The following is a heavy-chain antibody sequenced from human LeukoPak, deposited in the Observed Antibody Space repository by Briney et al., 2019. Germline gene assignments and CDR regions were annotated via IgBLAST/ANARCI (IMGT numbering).Heavy chain of an antibody. J-gene: IGHJ4*02. CDR1: GYTFTAYY. CDR2: INPNSGGT. CDR3: ARELMCSGGNCYSDSFDY. D-gene: IGHD2-15*01. V-gene: IGHV1-2*02. Sequence: ASVKVSCKASGYTFTAYYIHWVRPAPGQGLEWVAWINPNSGGTNCAQKFQGRVTMTRDTSISTAYMELSGLTSDDTAVYYCARELMCSGGNCYSDSFDYWGQGALVTVSS.